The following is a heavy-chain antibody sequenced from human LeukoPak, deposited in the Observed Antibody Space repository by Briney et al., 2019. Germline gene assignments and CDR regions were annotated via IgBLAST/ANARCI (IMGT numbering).Heavy chain of an antibody. CDR2: IYHSGST. D-gene: IGHD4-17*01. CDR1: GYSISSGYY. J-gene: IGHJ4*02. Sequence: SETLSLTCTVSGYSISSGYYWGWIRQPPGKGLEWIGEIYHSGSTNYNPSLKSRVTISVDKSKNQFSLKLSSVTAADTAVYYCARGHGDYEFDYWGQGTLVTVSS. V-gene: IGHV4-38-2*02. CDR3: ARGHGDYEFDY.